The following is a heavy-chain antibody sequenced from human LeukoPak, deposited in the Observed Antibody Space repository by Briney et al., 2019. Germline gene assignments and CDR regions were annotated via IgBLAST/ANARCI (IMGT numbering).Heavy chain of an antibody. V-gene: IGHV3-11*04. D-gene: IGHD1-7*01. J-gene: IGHJ4*02. Sequence: PGGSLRLPCAASGLIFSDYYMLWIRQAPGKGLAWVSYINSGGSTMDYADSVNGRFTICRANAKNSLYLQLNSLRAEDTAIYYCVRGNYVLDYWGEGTLVTVSS. CDR3: VRGNYVLDY. CDR1: GLIFSDYY. CDR2: INSGGSTM.